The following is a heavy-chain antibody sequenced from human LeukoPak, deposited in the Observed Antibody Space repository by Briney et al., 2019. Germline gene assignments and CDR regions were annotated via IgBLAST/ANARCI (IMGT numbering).Heavy chain of an antibody. D-gene: IGHD5-12*01. CDR1: GFIFTDYG. V-gene: IGHV3-30*02. CDR3: AKGENSGYDYGPFDYFDY. J-gene: IGHJ4*02. CDR2: IRYDEKN. Sequence: PGGSLRLSCAASGFIFTDYGMHWVRQAPGKGLDWVAFIRYDEKNYYADSVKGRFTISRDNSKNTLYLQMNSLRAEDTAVYYCAKGENSGYDYGPFDYFDYWGQGTLVTVSS.